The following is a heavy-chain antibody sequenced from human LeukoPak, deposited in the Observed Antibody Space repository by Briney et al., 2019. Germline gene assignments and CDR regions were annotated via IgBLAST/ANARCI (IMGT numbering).Heavy chain of an antibody. CDR3: ARDFSYDILTGYYPYYYYGMDV. Sequence: GGSLRLSCAASGFTFSSYSMNWVRQAPGKGLEWVSSISSSSSYIYYADSVKGRFTISKDNAKNSLYLQMNSLRAEDTAVYYCARDFSYDILTGYYPYYYYGMDVWGQGTTVTVSS. J-gene: IGHJ6*02. D-gene: IGHD3-9*01. V-gene: IGHV3-21*01. CDR1: GFTFSSYS. CDR2: ISSSSSYI.